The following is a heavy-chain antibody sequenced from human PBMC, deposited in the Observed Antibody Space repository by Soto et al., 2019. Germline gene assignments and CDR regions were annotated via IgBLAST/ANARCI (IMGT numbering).Heavy chain of an antibody. CDR2: ISSDGATK. V-gene: IGHV3-30*14. D-gene: IGHD6-13*01. CDR1: GFAFRSHA. Sequence: GGSLRLSCTASGFAFRSHAMQWVRQAPGKGLEWVAVISSDGATKYVADSLKGRFTISRDNFESTMSLQMNNLRPEDTALYYCARSSVHIAAAGRLDLWGPGTLVTVSS. J-gene: IGHJ5*02. CDR3: ARSSVHIAAAGRLDL.